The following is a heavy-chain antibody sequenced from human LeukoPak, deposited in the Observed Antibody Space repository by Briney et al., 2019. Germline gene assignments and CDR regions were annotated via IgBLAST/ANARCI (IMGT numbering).Heavy chain of an antibody. D-gene: IGHD3-10*01. Sequence: HPGGSLRLSCAASGFTFSSYWMYWVRQAPGKGLEWVSYISSSSSTIYYADSVKGRFTISRDNAKNSLYLQMNSLRAEDTAVYYCARVVYFDYWGQGTLVTVSS. CDR2: ISSSSSTI. V-gene: IGHV3-48*01. J-gene: IGHJ4*02. CDR3: ARVVYFDY. CDR1: GFTFSSYW.